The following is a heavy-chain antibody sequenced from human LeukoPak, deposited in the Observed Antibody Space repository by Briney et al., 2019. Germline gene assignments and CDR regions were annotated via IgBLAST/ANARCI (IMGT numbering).Heavy chain of an antibody. Sequence: GGSLRLSCAASGFTFNIYWMHWVRQAPGKGLVWVSLIKSDGSSTNYADSVKGRFTISRDNAKNTLYLQMDSLRAEDTATYYCARDKGYGSDTWGQGTLVTVSS. CDR1: GFTFNIYW. J-gene: IGHJ5*02. CDR3: ARDKGYGSDT. D-gene: IGHD4-17*01. CDR2: IKSDGSST. V-gene: IGHV3-74*01.